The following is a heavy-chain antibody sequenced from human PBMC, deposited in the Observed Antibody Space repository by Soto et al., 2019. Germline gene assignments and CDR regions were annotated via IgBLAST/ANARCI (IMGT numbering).Heavy chain of an antibody. CDR1: GGSISSGGDY. CDR3: ARVPHSSSSRYYYYYGMDV. J-gene: IGHJ6*02. Sequence: SETLSLTCTVSGGSISSGGDYWSWIRQRPGKGLEWIGYIYYTGGAYYNPSLKSRLTLSVDTAKSQFSLQLTSVTAADTAVYYCARVPHSSSSRYYYYYGMDVWGQGTTVTVSS. D-gene: IGHD6-6*01. CDR2: IYYTGGA. V-gene: IGHV4-31*03.